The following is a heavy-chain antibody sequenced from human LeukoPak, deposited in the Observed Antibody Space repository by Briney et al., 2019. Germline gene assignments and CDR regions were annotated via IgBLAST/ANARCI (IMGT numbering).Heavy chain of an antibody. CDR2: INPSGGST. V-gene: IGHV1-46*01. D-gene: IGHD2-21*02. CDR3: ERVGGPTADFDY. Sequence: ASVKVSCKASGYTFTSYYMHWVRQAPGQGLEWMGIINPSGGSTSYAQKFQGRVTMARDMSTSTVYMELSSLRSEDTAVYYCERVGGPTADFDYWGQGTLVTVSS. CDR1: GYTFTSYY. J-gene: IGHJ4*02.